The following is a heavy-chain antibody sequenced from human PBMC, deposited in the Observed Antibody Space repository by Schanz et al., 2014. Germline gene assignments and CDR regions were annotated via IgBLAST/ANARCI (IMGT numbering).Heavy chain of an antibody. CDR1: GFTFYNYA. J-gene: IGHJ6*02. CDR3: AKAFRTTKYYGMDV. D-gene: IGHD3-10*01. Sequence: EVRLVESGGGLVQPGGSLRLSCAASGFTFYNYAMTWVRQAPGKGLEWVSAISSTGGSTYYADSVKGRFTISRDNSKXTLSLLVNSLRGXXXXXXYCAKAFRTTKYYGMDVWGQGTTVTVS. CDR2: ISSTGGST. V-gene: IGHV3-23*04.